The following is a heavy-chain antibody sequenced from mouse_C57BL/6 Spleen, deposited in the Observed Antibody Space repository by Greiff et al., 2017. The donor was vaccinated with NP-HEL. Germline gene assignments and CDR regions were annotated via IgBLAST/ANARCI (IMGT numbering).Heavy chain of an antibody. CDR1: GYTFTSYG. CDR3: ARGSSYDYYAMDY. V-gene: IGHV1-81*01. CDR2: IYPRSGST. D-gene: IGHD1-1*01. J-gene: IGHJ4*01. Sequence: VQLQQSGAELARPGASVKLSCKASGYTFTSYGISWVKQRTGQGLEWIGEIYPRSGSTYYNEKFKGKATLTADKASSTAYMELRSLTSEDSAVYFCARGSSYDYYAMDYWGQGTSVTVSS.